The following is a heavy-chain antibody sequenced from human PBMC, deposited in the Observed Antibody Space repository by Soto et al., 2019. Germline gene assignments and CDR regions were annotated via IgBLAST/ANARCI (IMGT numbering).Heavy chain of an antibody. Sequence: QVQLQESGPGLVKPSQTLSLTCTVSGGSISSGDYYWSWIRQPPGKGLEWIGYIDYSGSTYYNPSLKSRVTISVDTSKNQFSRKLSSVTAADTAVYYCARSDDYGDYVSGMGVWGQGTTVTVSS. CDR2: IDYSGST. D-gene: IGHD4-17*01. CDR3: ARSDDYGDYVSGMGV. V-gene: IGHV4-30-4*01. CDR1: GGSISSGDYY. J-gene: IGHJ6*02.